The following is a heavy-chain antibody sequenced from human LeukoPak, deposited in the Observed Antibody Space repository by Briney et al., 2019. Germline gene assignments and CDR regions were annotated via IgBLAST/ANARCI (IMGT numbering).Heavy chain of an antibody. Sequence: SVKVSCKASGGTFSSYAISWVRQAPGQGLEWMEGIIPIFGTANYAQKFQGRVTITADESTSTAYMELSSLRSEDTAVYYCARRKIAVAGTGTNWFDPWGQGTLVTVSS. J-gene: IGHJ5*02. CDR2: IIPIFGTA. CDR1: GGTFSSYA. CDR3: ARRKIAVAGTGTNWFDP. V-gene: IGHV1-69*13. D-gene: IGHD6-19*01.